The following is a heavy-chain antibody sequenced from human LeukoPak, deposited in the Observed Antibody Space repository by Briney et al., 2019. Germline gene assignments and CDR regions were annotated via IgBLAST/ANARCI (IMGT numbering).Heavy chain of an antibody. Sequence: ASVKLSCKASGYTFTSSGISCVPQAPGQGLERMGCISPYNGITNYAQKLQGRVIMTTDTSTSTAYMELRSLRSDDTAVYYCARGKLLWFGELFYNWFDPWGQGTLVTVSS. D-gene: IGHD3-10*01. CDR1: GYTFTSSG. CDR3: ARGKLLWFGELFYNWFDP. CDR2: ISPYNGIT. V-gene: IGHV1-18*04. J-gene: IGHJ5*02.